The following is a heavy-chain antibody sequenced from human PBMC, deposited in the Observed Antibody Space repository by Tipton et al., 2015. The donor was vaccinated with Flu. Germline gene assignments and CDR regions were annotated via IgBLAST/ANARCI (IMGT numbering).Heavy chain of an antibody. D-gene: IGHD2-2*01. J-gene: IGHJ6*02. Sequence: GSLRLSCVASGFRVSSYGIHWVRQAPGKGLEWAAFIRYDGSDKYYADPVKGRFTISRDNSKNTLYLQMNSLRAEDTAVYYCAKGISGYCSTNWCQGARYYYGMDVWGQGTPVTASS. CDR2: IRYDGSDK. CDR3: AKGISGYCSTNWCQGARYYYGMDV. V-gene: IGHV3-30*02. CDR1: GFRVSSYG.